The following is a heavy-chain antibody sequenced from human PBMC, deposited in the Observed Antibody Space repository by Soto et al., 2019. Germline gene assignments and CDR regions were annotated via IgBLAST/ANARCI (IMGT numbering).Heavy chain of an antibody. D-gene: IGHD3-22*01. Sequence: ASVKVSCKASGGTFSSYAISWVRQAPGQGLEWMGGIIPIFGTANYAQKFQGRVTITADESTSTAYMELSSLRSEDTAVYYCAREPLNYYDSSGYYSRYFQHWGQGTLVTVSS. V-gene: IGHV1-69*13. J-gene: IGHJ1*01. CDR1: GGTFSSYA. CDR2: IIPIFGTA. CDR3: AREPLNYYDSSGYYSRYFQH.